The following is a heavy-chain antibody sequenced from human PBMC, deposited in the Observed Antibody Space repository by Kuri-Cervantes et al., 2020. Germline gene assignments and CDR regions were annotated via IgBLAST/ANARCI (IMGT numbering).Heavy chain of an antibody. V-gene: IGHV3-48*04. Sequence: GESLKISCAASGFTFSSYAMSWVRQAPGKGLEWVSYISSSGSTIYYADSVKGRFTISRDNAKNSLYLQMNSLRAEDTAVYYCARVAYNWNDVTLDAFDIWGQGTMVTVSS. CDR2: ISSSGSTI. J-gene: IGHJ3*02. CDR3: ARVAYNWNDVTLDAFDI. D-gene: IGHD1-20*01. CDR1: GFTFSSYA.